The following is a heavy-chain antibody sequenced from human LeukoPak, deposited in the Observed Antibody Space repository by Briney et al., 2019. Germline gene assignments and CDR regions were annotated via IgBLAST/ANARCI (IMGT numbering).Heavy chain of an antibody. J-gene: IGHJ4*02. V-gene: IGHV4-39*07. D-gene: IGHD3-10*01. CDR3: ARGYENGSGSYPYYFDY. Sequence: SETLSLTCTVSGGSISSSSYYWGWIRQPPGKGLEWIGSIYYSGSTYYNPSLKSRVTISVDTSKNQFSLKLSSVTAADTAVYYCARGYENGSGSYPYYFDYWGQGTLVTVSS. CDR2: IYYSGST. CDR1: GGSISSSSYY.